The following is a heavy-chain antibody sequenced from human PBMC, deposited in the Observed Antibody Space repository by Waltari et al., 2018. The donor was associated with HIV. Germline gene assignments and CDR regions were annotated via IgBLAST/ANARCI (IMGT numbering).Heavy chain of an antibody. J-gene: IGHJ6*02. CDR1: GYTFTSYD. CDR2: MNPNSGNT. D-gene: IGHD6-6*01. V-gene: IGHV1-8*01. CDR3: ASSNSSSWYYYYYGMDV. Sequence: QVQLVQSGAEVKKTGASVKVSCTASGYTFTSYDINWVRQDPGQGLEWMGWMNPNSGNTGDAQKFQGRVTMTRNTSISTAYMELSSLRSEDTAVYYCASSNSSSWYYYYYGMDVWGQGTTVTVSS.